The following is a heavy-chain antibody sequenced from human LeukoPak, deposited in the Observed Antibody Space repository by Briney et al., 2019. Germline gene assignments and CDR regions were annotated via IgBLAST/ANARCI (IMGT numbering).Heavy chain of an antibody. Sequence: GGSLRLSCATSGFTFAGYWMSWVRQAPGKGLEWVAYIRQDGGEEYYLDSAKGRFTISRDNANNSLFLQLNSLRAEDTAIYYCARGGSPGRDHVWGTYRFFLDYWGQGTLVIVSS. D-gene: IGHD3-16*02. CDR3: ARGGSPGRDHVWGTYRFFLDY. V-gene: IGHV3-7*01. CDR2: IRQDGGEE. CDR1: GFTFAGYW. J-gene: IGHJ4*02.